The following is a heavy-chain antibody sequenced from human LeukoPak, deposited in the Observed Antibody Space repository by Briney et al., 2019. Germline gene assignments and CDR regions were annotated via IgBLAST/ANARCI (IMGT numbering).Heavy chain of an antibody. J-gene: IGHJ3*02. Sequence: PGGSLRLSCAASGFTFSSYAVHWVRQAPGKGLEWVAVISYDGSNKYYADSVKGRFTISRDNSKNTLYLQMNSLRAEDTAVSYCCDTAMADDAFDIWGQGTMVTVSS. CDR1: GFTFSSYA. D-gene: IGHD5-18*01. CDR3: CDTAMADDAFDI. V-gene: IGHV3-30-3*01. CDR2: ISYDGSNK.